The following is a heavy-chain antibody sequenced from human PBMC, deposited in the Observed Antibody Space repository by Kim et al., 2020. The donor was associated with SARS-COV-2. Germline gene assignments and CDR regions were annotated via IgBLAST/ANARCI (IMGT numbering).Heavy chain of an antibody. Sequence: ASVKVSCKASGYTFTSYAMHWVRQAPGQRLEWMGWINAGNGNTKYSQKFQGRVTITRDTSASTAYMELSSLRSEDTAVYYCARDRGYLIQVNWFDPWGEGTLVTVAS. CDR1: GYTFTSYA. CDR2: INAGNGNT. CDR3: ARDRGYLIQVNWFDP. D-gene: IGHD3-16*01. J-gene: IGHJ5*02. V-gene: IGHV1-3*01.